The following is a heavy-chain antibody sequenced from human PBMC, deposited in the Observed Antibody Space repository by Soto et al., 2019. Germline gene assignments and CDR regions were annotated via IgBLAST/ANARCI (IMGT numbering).Heavy chain of an antibody. CDR3: ARDRGELTTVTTMDY. Sequence: QVQLVQSGAEVKKPGSSVKVSCKASGGTFSSYTISWVRQAPGQGLEWMGRIIPILGIANYAQKFQGRVTITADKSTSTAYMELSSLRSADTAVYYCARDRGELTTVTTMDYWGQGTLVTVSS. J-gene: IGHJ4*02. D-gene: IGHD4-17*01. CDR2: IIPILGIA. V-gene: IGHV1-69*08. CDR1: GGTFSSYT.